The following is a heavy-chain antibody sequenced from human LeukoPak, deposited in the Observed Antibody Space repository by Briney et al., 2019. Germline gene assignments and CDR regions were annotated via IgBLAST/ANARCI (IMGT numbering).Heavy chain of an antibody. CDR1: GYNLIALS. D-gene: IGHD2-2*01. CDR3: ASGFAYQYFDS. CDR2: FDPEDGET. V-gene: IGHV1-24*01. Sequence: ASVTVSCKVSGYNLIALSIHWVRQAPGKGLEWMGGFDPEDGETIYAQKFQGRFTMTEDTSTDTAYMELSSLTSEDTAVYYCASGFAYQYFDSWGQGTRSPSPQ. J-gene: IGHJ4*02.